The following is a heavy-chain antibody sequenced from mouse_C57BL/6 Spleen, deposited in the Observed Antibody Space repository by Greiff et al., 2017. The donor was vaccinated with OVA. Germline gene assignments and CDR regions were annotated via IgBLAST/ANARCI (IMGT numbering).Heavy chain of an antibody. CDR3: ARSHGLGYSNYAWFAY. D-gene: IGHD2-5*01. CDR2: IHPNSGST. J-gene: IGHJ3*01. V-gene: IGHV1-64*01. Sequence: QVQLQQSGAELVKPGASVKLSCKASGYTFTSYWMHWVKQRPGQGLEWIGMIHPNSGSTNYNEKFKSKATLTVDKSSSTAYMQLSSLTSEDSAVYYCARSHGLGYSNYAWFAYWGQGTLVTVSA. CDR1: GYTFTSYW.